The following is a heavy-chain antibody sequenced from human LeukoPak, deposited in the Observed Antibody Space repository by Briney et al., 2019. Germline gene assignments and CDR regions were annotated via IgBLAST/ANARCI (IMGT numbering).Heavy chain of an antibody. CDR1: GFTFSSYA. J-gene: IGHJ4*02. CDR3: AKQRSEVVVAATNY. D-gene: IGHD2-15*01. V-gene: IGHV3-23*01. Sequence: GGSLRLSCAASGFTFSSYAMSWVRQAPGKGLEWVSTISGGGGSTYYADSVKGRFTISRDNSQNTLYLQMNSLRAEDTAVYYCAKQRSEVVVAATNYWGQGTLVTVSS. CDR2: ISGGGGST.